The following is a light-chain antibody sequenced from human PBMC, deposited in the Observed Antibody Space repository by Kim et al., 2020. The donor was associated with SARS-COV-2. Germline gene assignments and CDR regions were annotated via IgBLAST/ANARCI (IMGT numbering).Light chain of an antibody. CDR3: QTWGTVV. CDR1: SGDSSYA. Sequence: GASVKLTCTLSSGDSSYAIAWHQQQPEKGPRYLMKLNSDGSHSKGDGIPDRFSGSSSGAERYLTISGLQSEDEADYYCQTWGTVVFGGGTQLTVL. J-gene: IGLJ2*01. CDR2: LNSDGSH. V-gene: IGLV4-69*01.